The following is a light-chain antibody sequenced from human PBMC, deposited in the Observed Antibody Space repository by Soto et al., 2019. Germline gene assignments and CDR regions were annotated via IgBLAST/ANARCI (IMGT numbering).Light chain of an antibody. J-gene: IGKJ2*01. CDR1: QSTSTW. Sequence: DIQMTQSPSPCSAPVGARVTITCRASQSTSTWLAWYQQKPGKAPKLLTYKASSLRNGVPSRFSGSGSGTEFTLTIYSLQPDDFASYYCQQYNGYPHTFGQGTKLEIK. CDR2: KAS. V-gene: IGKV1-5*03. CDR3: QQYNGYPHT.